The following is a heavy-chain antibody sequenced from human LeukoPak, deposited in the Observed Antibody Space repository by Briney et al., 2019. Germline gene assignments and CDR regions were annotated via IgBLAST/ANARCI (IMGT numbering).Heavy chain of an antibody. D-gene: IGHD3-9*01. J-gene: IGHJ4*02. Sequence: GGSLRLSYAASGFTFSSYSMNWVRQAPGKGLEWVSYISSSSSTIYYADSVKGRFTISRDNAKNSLYLQMNSLRAEDTAVYYCASRYDILNGYRGFDYWGQGTLVTVSS. V-gene: IGHV3-48*04. CDR1: GFTFSSYS. CDR2: ISSSSSTI. CDR3: ASRYDILNGYRGFDY.